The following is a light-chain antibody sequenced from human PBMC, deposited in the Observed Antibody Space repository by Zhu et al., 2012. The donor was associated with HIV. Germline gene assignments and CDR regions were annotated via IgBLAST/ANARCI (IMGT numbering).Light chain of an antibody. V-gene: IGKV3-15*01. CDR1: QSVSYN. CDR3: QHYSNWPPLYT. Sequence: EVVMTQSPATLSVSPGERATLSCRASQSVSYNLAWYQQKPGQAPRLLIYASFTRATGVPVRFSGSGSGTEFTLTITNMQSEDFALYYCQHYSNWPPLYTFGQGTKVEIK. CDR2: ASF. J-gene: IGKJ2*01.